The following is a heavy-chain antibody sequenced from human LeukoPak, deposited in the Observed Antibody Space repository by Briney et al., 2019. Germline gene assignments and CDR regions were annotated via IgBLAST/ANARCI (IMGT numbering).Heavy chain of an antibody. Sequence: ASVKVSCKASGYTFTGYYMHCVRQAPGQGLEWIGWINPNSGGTNYAQKSQGRVTMTRDTSISTAYMELSRLRSDDTAVYYCARDFRRIAEAHLIGYWGQGNLVTVSS. V-gene: IGHV1-2*02. CDR2: INPNSGGT. CDR1: GYTFTGYY. D-gene: IGHD6-13*01. J-gene: IGHJ4*02. CDR3: ARDFRRIAEAHLIGY.